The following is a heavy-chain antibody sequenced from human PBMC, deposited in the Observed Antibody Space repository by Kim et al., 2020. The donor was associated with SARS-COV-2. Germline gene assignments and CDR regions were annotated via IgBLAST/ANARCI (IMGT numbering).Heavy chain of an antibody. CDR3: AVSGGWGPYYYYGMDV. D-gene: IGHD2-15*01. CDR1: GFTFSSYA. J-gene: IGHJ6*02. CDR2: ISGSGGST. V-gene: IGHV3-23*01. Sequence: GGSLRLSCAASGFTFSSYAMSWVRQAPGKGLEWVSAISGSGGSTYYADSVNGRFTISRDNSKNTLYLQMNSLRAEDTAVYYCAVSGGWGPYYYYGMDVWGQGTTVTVS.